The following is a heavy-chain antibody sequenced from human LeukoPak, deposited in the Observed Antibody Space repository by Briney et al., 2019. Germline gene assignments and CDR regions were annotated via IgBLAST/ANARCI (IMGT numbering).Heavy chain of an antibody. Sequence: SETLSLTCTVSGGSISSYYWSWIRQPPGKGLEWIGYIYYSGSTNYNPSLKSRVTISVDTSKNQFSLKLSSVTAADKAVYYCARSRIGIAARPNYYYYYMDVWGKGTTVTVSS. CDR1: GGSISSYY. J-gene: IGHJ6*03. D-gene: IGHD6-6*01. V-gene: IGHV4-59*01. CDR3: ARSRIGIAARPNYYYYYMDV. CDR2: IYYSGST.